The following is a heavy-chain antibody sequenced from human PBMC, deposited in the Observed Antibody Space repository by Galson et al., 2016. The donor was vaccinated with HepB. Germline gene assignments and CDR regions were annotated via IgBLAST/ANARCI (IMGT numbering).Heavy chain of an antibody. Sequence: SLRLSCAASGFTFSSSSMNWVRQAPRKGLEWVSSISSSSSYIYYTDSVKGRFTISRDNAKNSLYLQMNSLRAEDTAVYYCARMRRFGEFYFDYWGQGTLVTVSS. CDR3: ARMRRFGEFYFDY. CDR1: GFTFSSSS. V-gene: IGHV3-21*01. CDR2: ISSSSSYI. D-gene: IGHD3-10*01. J-gene: IGHJ4*02.